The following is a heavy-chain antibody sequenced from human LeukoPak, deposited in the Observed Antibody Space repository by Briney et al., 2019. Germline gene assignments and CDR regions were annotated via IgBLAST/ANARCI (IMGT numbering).Heavy chain of an antibody. Sequence: GESLKISCKGSGYSFTSYWIGWVRQMPGKGLEWMGISYPGDSDTRYSPSFQGQVTISADKSISTAYLKWSSLKASDTAMYYCARRIAAPRNPLGYWFDPWGQGTLVTVSS. CDR3: ARRIAAPRNPLGYWFDP. J-gene: IGHJ5*02. CDR2: SYPGDSDT. D-gene: IGHD6-6*01. CDR1: GYSFTSYW. V-gene: IGHV5-51*01.